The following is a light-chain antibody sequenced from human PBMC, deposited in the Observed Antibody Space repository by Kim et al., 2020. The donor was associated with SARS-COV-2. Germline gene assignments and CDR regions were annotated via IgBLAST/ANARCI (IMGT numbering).Light chain of an antibody. CDR2: HDT. J-gene: IGLJ3*02. CDR3: QAWDSSTAV. Sequence: SYELTQPPSVSVSPGQTASITCFGDKLGDNYVSWYQQRPGQSPVVVIYHDTNRPSGIPERFSGSNSGNTATLTISGAQAMDEADYYCQAWDSSTAVLGGG. CDR1: KLGDNY. V-gene: IGLV3-1*01.